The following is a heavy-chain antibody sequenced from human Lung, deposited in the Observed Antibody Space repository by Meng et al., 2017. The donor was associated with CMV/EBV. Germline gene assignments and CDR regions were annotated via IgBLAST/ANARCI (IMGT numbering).Heavy chain of an antibody. J-gene: IGHJ4*02. V-gene: IGHV3-23*01. CDR3: VKGWQQLGDS. Sequence: SCAASGFTFSSYSISRIRQAPGKGLQWGSSISGSSTVTYYAESAKGRFTISRDNSNNTLHLQMNSLRADDTAVYYCVKGWQQLGDSWGQGSLVTVSS. CDR2: ISGSSTVT. D-gene: IGHD4-23*01. CDR1: GFTFSSYS.